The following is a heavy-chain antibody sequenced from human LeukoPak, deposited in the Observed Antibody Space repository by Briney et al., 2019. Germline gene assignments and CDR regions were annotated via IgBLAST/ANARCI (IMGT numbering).Heavy chain of an antibody. CDR1: GFTFSNFG. D-gene: IGHD6-6*01. Sequence: GGSLRLSCTATGFTFSNFGMAWVRQAPGQGLEWVSTISGSGGNMYQADSVKGRFTISRDNSRSTLYLQMNSLRAEDTAVYYCAKDAGPQQLVFFDSWGQGTLVTVSS. V-gene: IGHV3-23*01. CDR3: AKDAGPQQLVFFDS. J-gene: IGHJ4*02. CDR2: ISGSGGNM.